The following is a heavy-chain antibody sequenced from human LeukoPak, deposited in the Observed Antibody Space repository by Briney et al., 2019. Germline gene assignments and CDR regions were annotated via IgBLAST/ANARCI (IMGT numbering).Heavy chain of an antibody. D-gene: IGHD3-10*01. V-gene: IGHV3-30*04. CDR2: ISYDGSNK. CDR1: GFTFSSYA. Sequence: GRSLRLSCAASGFTFSSYAMHWVRQAPGKGLEWVAVISYDGSNKYYADSVKGRFTISRDNSKNTLYLQMNSLRAEDTAVYYCAAAMVRGNQADYWGQGTLVTVSS. J-gene: IGHJ4*02. CDR3: AAAMVRGNQADY.